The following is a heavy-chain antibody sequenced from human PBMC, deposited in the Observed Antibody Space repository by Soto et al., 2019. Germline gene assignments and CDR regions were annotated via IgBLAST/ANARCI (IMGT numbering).Heavy chain of an antibody. J-gene: IGHJ4*02. Sequence: PGGSLRLSCAASGFTFSNYAMHWVRQAPGKGLEWVAVISYDGSNKYYADSVKGRFTISRDNSKNTLYLQMNSLRAEDTAVYYCVTSIEEGLYLPKGRYYFDYWGQGTLVTVSS. D-gene: IGHD3-16*02. V-gene: IGHV3-30-3*01. CDR3: VTSIEEGLYLPKGRYYFDY. CDR2: ISYDGSNK. CDR1: GFTFSNYA.